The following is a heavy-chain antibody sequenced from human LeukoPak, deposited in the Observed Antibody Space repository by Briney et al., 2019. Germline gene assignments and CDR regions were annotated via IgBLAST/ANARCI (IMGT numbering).Heavy chain of an antibody. D-gene: IGHD3-10*01. CDR3: ARLLYYYGSGSYWYFDY. CDR1: GGTFSGYA. Sequence: SVKVSCKASGGTFSGYAISWVRQAPGQGLEWMGGIIPIFGTANYAQKFQGRVTITADESTSTAYMELSSLRSEDTAVYYCARLLYYYGSGSYWYFDYWGQGTLVTVSS. CDR2: IIPIFGTA. J-gene: IGHJ4*02. V-gene: IGHV1-69*01.